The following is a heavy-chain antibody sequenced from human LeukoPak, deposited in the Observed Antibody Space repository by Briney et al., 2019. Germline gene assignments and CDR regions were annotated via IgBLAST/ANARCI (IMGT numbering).Heavy chain of an antibody. V-gene: IGHV1-2*02. D-gene: IGHD2-2*01. CDR1: GYTFTGYY. Sequence: GASVKVSCQASGYTFTGYYMHWVRQAPGQGLEWMGWINPNSGGTNYAQKFQGRVTMTRDTSISTAYMELSRLRSDDTAVYYCAREGGYCSSTSCLNWFDPWGQGTLVTVSS. J-gene: IGHJ5*02. CDR2: INPNSGGT. CDR3: AREGGYCSSTSCLNWFDP.